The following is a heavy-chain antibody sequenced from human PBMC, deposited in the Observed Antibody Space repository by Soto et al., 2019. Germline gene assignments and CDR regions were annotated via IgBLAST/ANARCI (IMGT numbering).Heavy chain of an antibody. J-gene: IGHJ4*02. CDR2: IKSKTDGGTT. CDR3: NTDKRIVGATYH. CDR1: GFTFSNAW. V-gene: IGHV3-15*01. D-gene: IGHD1-26*01. Sequence: GGSLRLSCAASGFTFSNAWMSWVRQAPGKGLEWVGRIKSKTDGGTTDYAAPVKGRFTISRDDSKNTLYLQMNSLKNEDTAVYYCNTDKRIVGATYHWGQGTLVTV.